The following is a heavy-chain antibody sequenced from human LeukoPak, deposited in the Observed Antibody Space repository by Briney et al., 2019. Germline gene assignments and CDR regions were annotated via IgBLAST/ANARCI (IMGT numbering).Heavy chain of an antibody. V-gene: IGHV1-2*02. J-gene: IGHJ6*02. D-gene: IGHD3-3*01. CDR1: GYTFTGYY. CDR2: INPNSGGT. CDR3: ARPITDYDSYGMDV. Sequence: ASVKVSCKASGYTFTGYYMHWVRQAPGQGLEWTGWINPNSGGTNYAQKFQGRVTMTRDTSISTAYMELSRLRSDDTAVYYCARPITDYDSYGMDVWGQGTTVTVSS.